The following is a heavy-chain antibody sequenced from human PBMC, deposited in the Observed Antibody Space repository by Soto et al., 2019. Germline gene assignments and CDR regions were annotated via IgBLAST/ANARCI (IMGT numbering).Heavy chain of an antibody. V-gene: IGHV3-21*01. J-gene: IGHJ3*02. CDR1: GFTFTDYA. Sequence: GGSLRLSCAASGFTFTDYAMSWVRQAPGKGLEWVSLIDASGGYTYYADSVKGRFTISRDNAKNSLYLQMNSLRAEDTAVYYCARTLLIAAAGTDAFDIWGQGTMVTVS. CDR2: IDASGGYT. D-gene: IGHD6-13*01. CDR3: ARTLLIAAAGTDAFDI.